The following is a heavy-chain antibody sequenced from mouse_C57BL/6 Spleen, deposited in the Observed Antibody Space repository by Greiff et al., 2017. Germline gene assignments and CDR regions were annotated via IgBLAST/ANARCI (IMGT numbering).Heavy chain of an antibody. D-gene: IGHD1-1*01. J-gene: IGHJ1*03. CDR1: GFTFSDYG. CDR2: ISSGSSTI. Sequence: EVQLVESGGGLVKPGGSLKLSCAASGFTFSDYGMHWVRQAPEKGLEWVAYISSGSSTIYYADTVKGRFTISRDNAKNTLFLQMTSLRSEDTAMYYCARGYYGSSHGWYFDVWGTGTTVTVSS. CDR3: ARGYYGSSHGWYFDV. V-gene: IGHV5-17*01.